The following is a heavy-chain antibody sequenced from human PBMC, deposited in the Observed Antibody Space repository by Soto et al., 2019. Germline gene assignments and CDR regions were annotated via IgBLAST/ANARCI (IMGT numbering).Heavy chain of an antibody. Sequence: EVQLVESGGGLVQPGGSLKLSCATSGFSFSVSAMHWVRQASGKGLEWVGRIRSKANSYATTYGASVKDRFTISRDDSKNTAYLQMNSLTPEDTAVYYCTSVAALSRGEYWGQGTLVTVSS. CDR3: TSVAALSRGEY. D-gene: IGHD6-19*01. CDR1: GFSFSVSA. CDR2: IRSKANSYAT. J-gene: IGHJ4*02. V-gene: IGHV3-73*01.